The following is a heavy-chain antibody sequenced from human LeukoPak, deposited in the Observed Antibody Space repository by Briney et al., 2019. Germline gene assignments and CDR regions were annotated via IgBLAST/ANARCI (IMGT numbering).Heavy chain of an antibody. Sequence: GGSLRLSCAASGFTFDDYTMPWVRQAPGKGLEWVSLISWDGGSTYYADSVKGRFTISRDNSKNSLYLQMNSLRTEDTALYYCAKGGVEMATIIGTLDYWGQGTLVTVSS. V-gene: IGHV3-43*01. D-gene: IGHD5-24*01. CDR3: AKGGVEMATIIGTLDY. J-gene: IGHJ4*02. CDR1: GFTFDDYT. CDR2: ISWDGGST.